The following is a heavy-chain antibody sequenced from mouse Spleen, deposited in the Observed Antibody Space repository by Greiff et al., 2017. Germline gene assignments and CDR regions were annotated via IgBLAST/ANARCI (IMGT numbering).Heavy chain of an antibody. CDR3: TRHDYGRMDY. J-gene: IGHJ4*01. CDR2: INPNNGGT. V-gene: IGHV1-26*01. D-gene: IGHD1-1*01. Sequence: VQLQQSGPELVKPGASVKISCKASGYTFTDYYMNWVKQSHGKSLEWIGDINPNNGGTSYNQKFKGKATLTVDKSSSTAYMELRSLTSEDSAVYYCTRHDYGRMDYWGQGTSVTVSS. CDR1: GYTFTDYY.